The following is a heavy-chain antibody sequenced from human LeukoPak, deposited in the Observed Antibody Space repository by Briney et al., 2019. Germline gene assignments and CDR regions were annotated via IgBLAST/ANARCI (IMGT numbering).Heavy chain of an antibody. J-gene: IGHJ4*02. CDR1: GFAFRTYP. CDR3: ARDRSGGYVSYFDY. V-gene: IGHV3-48*02. Sequence: GGSLRLSCAASGFAFRTYPMNWIRQAPGKGLEWVSYISVSSDIIYYADSVKGRFTISRDNAKNSLYLQMNSLRDEDTAVYYCARDRSGGYVSYFDYWGQGSLVTVSA. CDR2: ISVSSDII. D-gene: IGHD3-22*01.